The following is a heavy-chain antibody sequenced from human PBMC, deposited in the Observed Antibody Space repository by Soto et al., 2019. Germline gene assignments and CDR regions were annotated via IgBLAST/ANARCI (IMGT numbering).Heavy chain of an antibody. D-gene: IGHD4-4*01. V-gene: IGHV3-30-3*01. CDR1: GFTFSSYA. CDR3: ARPLWRNDYNWGYFDL. Sequence: QVQLVESGGGVVQPGRSLRLSCAASGFTFSSYAMHWVRQAPGKGLEWVAVISYDGSNKYYADSVKGRFTISRDNSKTRLYLQMNSLTAEDTAVYYCARPLWRNDYNWGYFDLWGRGTLVTVSS. CDR2: ISYDGSNK. J-gene: IGHJ2*01.